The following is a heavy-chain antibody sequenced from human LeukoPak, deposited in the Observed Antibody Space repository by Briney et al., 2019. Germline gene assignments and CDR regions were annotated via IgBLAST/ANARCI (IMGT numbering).Heavy chain of an antibody. D-gene: IGHD3-16*01. V-gene: IGHV4-61*01. CDR2: IYYSGST. J-gene: IGHJ4*02. CDR3: AREGPMGDIDY. CDR1: GGPVSSGSYY. Sequence: SETLSLTCTVSGGPVSSGSYYWSWSRQPPGKGLEWIGYIYYSGSTNYNPSLKSRVTISVDTSKNQFSLKLSSVTAADTAVYYCAREGPMGDIDYWGQGTLVTVSS.